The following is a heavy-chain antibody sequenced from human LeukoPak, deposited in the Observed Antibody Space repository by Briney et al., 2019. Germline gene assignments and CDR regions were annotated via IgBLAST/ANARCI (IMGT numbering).Heavy chain of an antibody. CDR3: ARDADYYDSSGPRFDY. J-gene: IGHJ4*02. CDR1: GGSISSYY. Sequence: SETLSLTCTVSGGSISSYYWSWIRQPAGKGLEWIGRIYTSGSTNYNPSLKSRVTMSVDTSKNQFSLKLSSVTAADTAVYHCARDADYYDSSGPRFDYWGQGTLVTVSS. V-gene: IGHV4-4*07. D-gene: IGHD3-22*01. CDR2: IYTSGST.